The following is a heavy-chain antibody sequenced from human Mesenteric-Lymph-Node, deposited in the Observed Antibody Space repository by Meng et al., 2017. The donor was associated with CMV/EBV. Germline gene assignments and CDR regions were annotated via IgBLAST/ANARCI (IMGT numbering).Heavy chain of an antibody. CDR1: GGSISSYY. D-gene: IGHD2-15*01. CDR3: ARDRMFDP. J-gene: IGHJ5*02. Sequence: GSLRLSCTVSGGSISSYYWSWIRQPPGKGLEWIGYIYYSGSTNYNPSLKSRVTISVDTSKNQFSLKLSSVTAADTAVYYCARDRMFDPWGQGTLVTVSS. CDR2: IYYSGST. V-gene: IGHV4-59*01.